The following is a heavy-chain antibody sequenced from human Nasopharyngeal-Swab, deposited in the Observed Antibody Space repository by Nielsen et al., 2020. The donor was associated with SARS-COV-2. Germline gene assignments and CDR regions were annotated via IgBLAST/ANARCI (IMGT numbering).Heavy chain of an antibody. CDR3: AVYSFVHQGAFDI. D-gene: IGHD4-11*01. Sequence: NFQGRVTITTDTSATTAYMELRSLRSEDTAIYYCAVYSFVHQGAFDIWGQGTSVTVSS. J-gene: IGHJ3*02. V-gene: IGHV1-3*01.